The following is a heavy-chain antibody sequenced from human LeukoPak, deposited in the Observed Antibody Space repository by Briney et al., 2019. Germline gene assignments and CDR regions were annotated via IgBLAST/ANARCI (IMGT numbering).Heavy chain of an antibody. V-gene: IGHV1-46*01. J-gene: IGHJ4*02. D-gene: IGHD3-3*01. CDR2: INPSGGST. CDR1: GYTFTSYY. CDR3: AKDHYDFWSGYPQGYFDY. Sequence: ASVKVSCKASGYTFTSYYMHWVRQAPAQGLERMGIINPSGGSTSYAQKFQGRVTMTRDTSTSTVYMELSSLRSEDTAVYYCAKDHYDFWSGYPQGYFDYWGQGTLVTVSS.